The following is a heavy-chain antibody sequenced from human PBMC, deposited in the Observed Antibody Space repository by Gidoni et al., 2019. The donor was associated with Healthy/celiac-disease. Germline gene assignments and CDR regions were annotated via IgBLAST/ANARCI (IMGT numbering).Heavy chain of an antibody. D-gene: IGHD3-3*01. CDR1: GGSISSGGYY. CDR3: ARGFWSGYSRNHYFDY. Sequence: QVQLQESGPGLVKPSQTLSLTCTVSGGSISSGGYYWSWIRQHPGKGLEWIGYIYYSGSTYYNPSLKSRVTISVDTSKNQFSLKLSSVTAADTAVYYCARGFWSGYSRNHYFDYWGQGTLVTVSS. J-gene: IGHJ4*02. CDR2: IYYSGST. V-gene: IGHV4-31*03.